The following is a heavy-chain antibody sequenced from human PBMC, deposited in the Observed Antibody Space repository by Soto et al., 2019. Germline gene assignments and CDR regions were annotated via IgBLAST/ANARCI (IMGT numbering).Heavy chain of an antibody. CDR1: GGSFSGYY. CDR3: ARGGPPLRWFGELLQYYFDY. Sequence: QVQLQQWGAGLLKPSETLSLTCAVYGGSFSGYYWRWIRQPPGKGLEWIGEINHSGSTNYNPSLKSRVTISVDTSKNQFSLKLSSVTAADTAVYYCARGGPPLRWFGELLQYYFDYWGQGTLVTVSS. J-gene: IGHJ4*02. CDR2: INHSGST. V-gene: IGHV4-34*01. D-gene: IGHD3-10*01.